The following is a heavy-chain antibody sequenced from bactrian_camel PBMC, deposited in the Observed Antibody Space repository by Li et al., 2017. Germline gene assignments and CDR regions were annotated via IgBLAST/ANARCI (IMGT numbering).Heavy chain of an antibody. Sequence: QLVESGGGLVQPGGSLRLSCAASGFTFGSYSMYWVRQAPGKGLEWVAAINSGGSNPIYGDSVKGRFTISRDRTQQTVSLQMNNLTPEDTAMYYCAAEPMWYGGTCRTRMSDYRYRGQGTQVTVS. J-gene: IGHJ4*01. D-gene: IGHD6*01. CDR2: INSGGSNP. CDR3: AAEPMWYGGTCRTRMSDYRY. CDR1: GFTFGSYS. V-gene: IGHV3S25*01.